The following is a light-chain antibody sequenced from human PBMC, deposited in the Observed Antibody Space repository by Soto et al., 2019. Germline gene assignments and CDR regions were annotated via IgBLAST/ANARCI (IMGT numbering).Light chain of an antibody. V-gene: IGKV1-27*01. Sequence: DIQMTQSPSSLSASVGDRVTIPCRASQGISNYLAWYQQKPGKVPKLLIYAASTLQSGVPSRLSGSGSGTDFTLTISSLQPEDVATYYCQKYDSVPFTFGPGTKVDIK. J-gene: IGKJ3*01. CDR1: QGISNY. CDR2: AAS. CDR3: QKYDSVPFT.